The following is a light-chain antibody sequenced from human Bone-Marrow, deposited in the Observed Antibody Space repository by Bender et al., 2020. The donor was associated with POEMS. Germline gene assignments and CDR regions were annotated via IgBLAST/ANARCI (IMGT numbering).Light chain of an antibody. CDR3: SAYAGTTVV. CDR2: EFN. CDR1: SNY. Sequence: QSALTQPPSASGSPGQSVAISCTGTSNYVSWYQHRPGKAPKLLIYEFNKRPSGVPDRFSGSKSGYTASLTVSGLQDEDEADYYCSAYAGTTVVFGGRTKLTVL. V-gene: IGLV2-8*01. J-gene: IGLJ2*01.